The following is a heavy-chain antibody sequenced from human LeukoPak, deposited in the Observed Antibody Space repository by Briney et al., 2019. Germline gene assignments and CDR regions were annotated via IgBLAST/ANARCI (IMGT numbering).Heavy chain of an antibody. D-gene: IGHD2-15*01. Sequence: PGGSLRLSCAASGFTVSSNYMSWVRQAPGKGLEWVSVIYSGGSTYYADSVKGRFTISRDNAKNSLYLQMNSLRAEDTALYHYARELGYCSGGSCYSRWYFDLWGRGTLVTVSS. V-gene: IGHV3-53*01. J-gene: IGHJ2*01. CDR1: GFTVSSNY. CDR2: IYSGGST. CDR3: ARELGYCSGGSCYSRWYFDL.